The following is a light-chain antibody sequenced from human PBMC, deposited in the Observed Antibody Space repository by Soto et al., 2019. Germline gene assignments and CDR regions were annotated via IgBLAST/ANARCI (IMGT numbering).Light chain of an antibody. CDR2: EVN. CDR3: TSYTSSITYV. J-gene: IGLJ1*01. Sequence: QSALTQPASVSGSPGQSITISCTGNSSDVGGYNYVSWYQQHPGKAPKLMIYEVNNRPSGVSNRFSGSKSGNTASLTISGLQAEDEADYYCTSYTSSITYVFGTGTKLTVL. V-gene: IGLV2-14*01. CDR1: SSDVGGYNY.